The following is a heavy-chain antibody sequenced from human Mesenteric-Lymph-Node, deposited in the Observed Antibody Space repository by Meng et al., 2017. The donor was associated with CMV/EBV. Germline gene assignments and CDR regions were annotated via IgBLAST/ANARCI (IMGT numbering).Heavy chain of an antibody. D-gene: IGHD3-10*01. Sequence: SGYSFTKYAMKWVRQAPGQRLEWMGWINTNTGNPTYAQGFTGRFDFSLDTSVSTAYLQISSLKAEDTAVYYCARPNNYYGSGNYFSYWGQGTLVTVSS. V-gene: IGHV7-4-1*02. CDR2: INTNTGNP. CDR3: ARPNNYYGSGNYFSY. CDR1: GYSFTKYA. J-gene: IGHJ4*02.